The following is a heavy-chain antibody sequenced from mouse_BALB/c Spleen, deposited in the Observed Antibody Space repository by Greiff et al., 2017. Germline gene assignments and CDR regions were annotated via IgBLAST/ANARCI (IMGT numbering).Heavy chain of an antibody. CDR3: ARNYASSRHYYAMVY. CDR1: GFSLSRYS. V-gene: IGHV2-6-4*01. J-gene: IGHJ4*01. CDR2: IWGGGST. D-gene: IGHD3-1*01. Sequence: VQLVESGPGLVAPSQSLSITCTVSGFSLSRYSVHWVRQPPGKGLEWLGMIWGGGSTDYNSALKSRLSISKDNSKSQVFLKMNSLQTDDTAMYYMARNYASSRHYYAMVYWGQGTSVTVSS.